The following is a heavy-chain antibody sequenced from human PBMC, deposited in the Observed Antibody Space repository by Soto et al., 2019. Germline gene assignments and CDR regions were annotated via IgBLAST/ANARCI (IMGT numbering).Heavy chain of an antibody. CDR1: GGSISSSSYY. J-gene: IGHJ5*02. D-gene: IGHD3-10*01. CDR3: ANHVGARGVMKPTNWFDP. CDR2: IYYSGST. Sequence: SETLSLTCTVSGGSISSSSYYWGWIRQPPGKGLEWIGSIYYSGSTYYNPSLKSRVTISVDTSKNQFSLKLSSVTAADTAVYYCANHVGARGVMKPTNWFDPWGQGTLVT. V-gene: IGHV4-39*01.